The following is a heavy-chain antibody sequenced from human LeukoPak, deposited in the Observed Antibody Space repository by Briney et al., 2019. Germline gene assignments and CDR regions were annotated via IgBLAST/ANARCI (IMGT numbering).Heavy chain of an antibody. D-gene: IGHD3-10*01. CDR1: KFTFSTYS. CDR2: ISTSSRHI. J-gene: IGHJ6*03. Sequence: GGSLSLSCAVSKFTFSTYSMNWVRQAPGKGLEWVSFISTSSRHIYYADSVKGRFTISRDNAKNSSYLQMNSLRAEDTAVYFCARVNGSGTYRRFYYYHMDVWGKRTTVTVSS. V-gene: IGHV3-21*01. CDR3: ARVNGSGTYRRFYYYHMDV.